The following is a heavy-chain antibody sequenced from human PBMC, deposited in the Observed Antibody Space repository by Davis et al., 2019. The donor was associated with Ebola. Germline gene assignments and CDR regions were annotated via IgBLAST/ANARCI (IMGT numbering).Heavy chain of an antibody. CDR3: ASSYDSSGYYPTGHAFDI. CDR1: GFTFSSYS. CDR2: ISSSSSYI. Sequence: GASLKISCAASGFTFSSYSMHWVRQAPGKGLEWVSSISSSSSYIYYADSVKGRFTISRDNAKNSLYLQMNSLRAEDTAVYYCASSYDSSGYYPTGHAFDIWGQGTMVTVSS. V-gene: IGHV3-21*01. D-gene: IGHD3-22*01. J-gene: IGHJ3*02.